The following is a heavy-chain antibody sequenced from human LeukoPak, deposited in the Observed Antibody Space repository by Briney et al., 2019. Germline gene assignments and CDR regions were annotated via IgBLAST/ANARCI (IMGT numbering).Heavy chain of an antibody. J-gene: IGHJ6*01. Sequence: GGSLRLSCAASGFTFSSYEMNWVRQAPGKGLEWVSYISSSGSTIYYADSVKGRFTISRDNAKNSLYLQMNSLRAEDTAVYYCAELGITMIGGVWGKGSTVSVSS. CDR3: AELGITMIGGV. V-gene: IGHV3-48*03. CDR1: GFTFSSYE. CDR2: ISSSGSTI. D-gene: IGHD3-10*02.